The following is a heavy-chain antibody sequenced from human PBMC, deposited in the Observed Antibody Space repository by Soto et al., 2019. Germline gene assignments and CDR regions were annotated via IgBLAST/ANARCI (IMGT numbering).Heavy chain of an antibody. CDR3: ARDRGDMVRGVIIRVWAFDI. CDR1: GYTFTGYY. J-gene: IGHJ3*02. CDR2: INPNSGGT. V-gene: IGHV1-2*04. Sequence: ASVKVSCKASGYTFTGYYMHWVRQAPGQGLEWMGWINPNSGGTNYAQKFQGWVTMTRDTSISTAYMELSRLRSDDTAVYYCARDRGDMVRGVIIRVWAFDIWGQGTMVTVSS. D-gene: IGHD3-10*01.